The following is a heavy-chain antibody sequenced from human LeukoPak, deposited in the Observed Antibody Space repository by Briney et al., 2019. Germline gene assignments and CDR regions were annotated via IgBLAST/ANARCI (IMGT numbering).Heavy chain of an antibody. Sequence: RWASVKVSCKASGYTFTSYGISWVRQAPGQGLEWMGWISGYNGNTNYAQKLQGRVTMTTDTYTNTAYMELRSLRSDDTAAYYCAGSLGYCTSNVCYLKYWGQGTLVTVSS. V-gene: IGHV1-18*01. CDR1: GYTFTSYG. J-gene: IGHJ4*02. D-gene: IGHD2-8*01. CDR2: ISGYNGNT. CDR3: AGSLGYCTSNVCYLKY.